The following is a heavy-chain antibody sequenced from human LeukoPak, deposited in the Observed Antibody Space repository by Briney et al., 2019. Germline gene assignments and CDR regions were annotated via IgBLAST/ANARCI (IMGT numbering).Heavy chain of an antibody. J-gene: IGHJ4*02. Sequence: GGSLRLSCAASKFAFSSYAMSWVRQAPGKGLEWVSAISGSGGSTYYADSVKGRFTISRDNSRNTLYLQMNSLRAEDTAVYYCAKGSGWYYDYWGQGTLVTVSS. V-gene: IGHV3-23*01. CDR1: KFAFSSYA. CDR2: ISGSGGST. D-gene: IGHD3-22*01. CDR3: AKGSGWYYDY.